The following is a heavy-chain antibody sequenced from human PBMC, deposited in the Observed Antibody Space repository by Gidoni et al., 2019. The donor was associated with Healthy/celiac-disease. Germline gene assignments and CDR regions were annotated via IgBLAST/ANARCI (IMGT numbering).Heavy chain of an antibody. Sequence: EVQLVESGGGLVQPGGSLRLSCAASGFTFSSYWMSWVRQAPGKGLEWVANIKQDGSEKYYVDSVKGRFTISRDNAKNSLYLQMNSLRAEDTAVYYCARVIGCTSCPVNWFDPWGQGTLVTVSS. CDR2: IKQDGSEK. J-gene: IGHJ5*02. CDR3: ARVIGCTSCPVNWFDP. V-gene: IGHV3-7*01. D-gene: IGHD2-2*01. CDR1: GFTFSSYW.